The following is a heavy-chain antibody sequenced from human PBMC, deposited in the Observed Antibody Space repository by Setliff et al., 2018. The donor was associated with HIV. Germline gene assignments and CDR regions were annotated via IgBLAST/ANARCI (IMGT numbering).Heavy chain of an antibody. CDR2: IYPGDSDT. CDR1: GYSFTTYW. CDR3: ARQPTDTGGYNNWFDS. J-gene: IGHJ5*01. D-gene: IGHD3-3*01. Sequence: PGESLKISCKGSGYSFTTYWIGWVRQMPGKGLEWMGLIYPGDSDTRYSPSFQGQVTISADKSTNTLFLQLGGLKASDTAMYYCARQPTDTGGYNNWFDSWGQGTLVTVSS. V-gene: IGHV5-51*01.